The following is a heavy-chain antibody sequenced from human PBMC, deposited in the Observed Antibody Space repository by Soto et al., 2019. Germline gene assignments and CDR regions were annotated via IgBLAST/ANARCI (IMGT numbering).Heavy chain of an antibody. V-gene: IGHV3-64D*06. Sequence: PGGSLRLSCSASGFTFSSYAMHWVRQAPGKGLEYVSAISSNGGSTYYADSVKGRFTISRDNSKNTLYLQMSSLRAEDTAVYYCVKERGYGGAYFDYWGQGTLVTVSS. D-gene: IGHD4-17*01. CDR2: ISSNGGST. J-gene: IGHJ4*02. CDR3: VKERGYGGAYFDY. CDR1: GFTFSSYA.